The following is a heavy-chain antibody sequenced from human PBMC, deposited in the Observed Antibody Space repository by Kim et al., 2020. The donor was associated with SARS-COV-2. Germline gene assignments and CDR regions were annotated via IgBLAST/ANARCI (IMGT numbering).Heavy chain of an antibody. CDR1: GFTFSSYA. J-gene: IGHJ2*01. CDR2: ISSNGGST. V-gene: IGHV3-64D*06. CDR3: VKDRHSMIVERGYFDL. Sequence: GGSLRLSCSASGFTFSSYAMHWVRQAPGKGLEYVSAISSNGGSTYYADSVKGRFTISRDNSKNTLYLQMSSLRAEDTAVYYCVKDRHSMIVERGYFDLWGRGTLVTVSS. D-gene: IGHD3-22*01.